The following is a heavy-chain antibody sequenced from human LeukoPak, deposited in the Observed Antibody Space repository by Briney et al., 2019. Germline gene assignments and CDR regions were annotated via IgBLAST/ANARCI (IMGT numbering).Heavy chain of an antibody. CDR3: ARAYYYGSGSYYKMGTGWFDP. D-gene: IGHD3-10*01. CDR2: IIPIFGTA. J-gene: IGHJ5*02. V-gene: IGHV1-69*01. Sequence: SLKVSCKASGGTFSSYAISWVRQAPGQGLEWMGGIIPIFGTANYAQKFQGRVTITADESTSTAYLELSSLRAEDTAVYYCARAYYYGSGSYYKMGTGWFDPWGQGTLVTVSS. CDR1: GGTFSSYA.